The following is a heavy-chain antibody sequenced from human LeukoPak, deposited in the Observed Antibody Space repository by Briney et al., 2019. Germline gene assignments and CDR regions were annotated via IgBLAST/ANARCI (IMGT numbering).Heavy chain of an antibody. Sequence: GGSLRLSCAASGFTFSSYGMHWVRQAPGKGLEWVAVIWYDGSNKYYADSVKGRFTISRDNSKNALYLQMNSLRAEDTAVYYCARGKSSGWYYYYGMDVWGQGTTVTVSS. CDR1: GFTFSSYG. J-gene: IGHJ6*02. CDR2: IWYDGSNK. V-gene: IGHV3-33*01. CDR3: ARGKSSGWYYYYGMDV. D-gene: IGHD6-19*01.